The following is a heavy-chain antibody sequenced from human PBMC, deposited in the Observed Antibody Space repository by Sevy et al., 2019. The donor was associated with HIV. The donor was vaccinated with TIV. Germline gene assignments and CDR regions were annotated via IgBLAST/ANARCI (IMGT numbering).Heavy chain of an antibody. J-gene: IGHJ6*02. CDR1: GYSFTSYW. D-gene: IGHD3-10*01. CDR3: ASMVQGVIITGYYYYGMDV. V-gene: IGHV5-10-1*01. CDR2: IDPSDSYT. Sequence: GESLKISCKGSGYSFTSYWISWVRQMPGKGLEWMGRIDPSDSYTNYSPSFQGHVTISADKSISTAYLQWSSLKASDTAMYYCASMVQGVIITGYYYYGMDVWGQGTTVTVSS.